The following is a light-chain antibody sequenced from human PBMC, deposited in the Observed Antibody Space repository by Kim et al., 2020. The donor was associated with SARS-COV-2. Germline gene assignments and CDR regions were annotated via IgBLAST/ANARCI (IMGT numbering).Light chain of an antibody. CDR2: AAS. Sequence: ASVGDRVTITCRASQGISSYLAWYQQKPGKVPKLLIYAASALQSGVPSRFSGSGSGTDFTLTISSLQPEDVATYYCQKYNSAPSTFGPGTKVDIK. CDR3: QKYNSAPST. J-gene: IGKJ3*01. CDR1: QGISSY. V-gene: IGKV1-27*01.